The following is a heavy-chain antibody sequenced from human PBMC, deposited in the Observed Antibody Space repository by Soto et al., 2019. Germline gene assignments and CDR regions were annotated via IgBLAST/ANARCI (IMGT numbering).Heavy chain of an antibody. V-gene: IGHV3-15*01. Sequence: GGSLRLSCAASGFTFSNAWMSWVRQAPGKGLEWVGRIKSKTDGGTTDYAAPVKGRFTISRDDSKNTLYLQMNSLKTEDTAVYYCTTEGHAWLRLSWFDPWGQGTLVTVSS. J-gene: IGHJ5*02. CDR3: TTEGHAWLRLSWFDP. CDR1: GFTFSNAW. D-gene: IGHD5-12*01. CDR2: IKSKTDGGTT.